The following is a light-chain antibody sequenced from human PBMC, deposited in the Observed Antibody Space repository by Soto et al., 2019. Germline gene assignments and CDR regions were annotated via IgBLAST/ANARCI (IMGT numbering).Light chain of an antibody. CDR2: DVS. CDR3: SSYTSTSTVV. J-gene: IGLJ2*01. CDR1: SSDIGGYNY. Sequence: ALTQPASVSGSPGQSITISCTGTSSDIGGYNYVSWYQRHPGKAPKLMIYDVSNRPSGVSNRFSGSKSGNTASLTISGLQAEDEADYYCSSYTSTSTVVFGGGTKLTVL. V-gene: IGLV2-14*03.